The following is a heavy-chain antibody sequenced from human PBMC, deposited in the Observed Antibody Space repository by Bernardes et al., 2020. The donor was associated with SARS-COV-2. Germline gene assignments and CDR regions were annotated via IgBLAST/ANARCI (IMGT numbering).Heavy chain of an antibody. CDR3: AGGGGY. D-gene: IGHD2-15*01. CDR1: GFTFNTHW. V-gene: IGHV3-7*04. CDR2: INQDGSHA. J-gene: IGHJ4*02. Sequence: VSLRLSCAASGFTFNTHWMRWVRQAPGKGLECVASINQDGSHADYVDSVKGRFTISRDNAKNSLYLQMNGLRVEDTALYYCAGGGGYWGQGALVTVSS.